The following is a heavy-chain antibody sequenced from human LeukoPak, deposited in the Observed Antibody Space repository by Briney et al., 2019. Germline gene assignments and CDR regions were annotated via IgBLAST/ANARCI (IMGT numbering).Heavy chain of an antibody. D-gene: IGHD3-10*01. CDR2: ISAYNDNT. CDR1: GYTFSSYG. Sequence: ASVKVSCKASGYTFSSYGISWVRQAPGQGLEWMGWISAYNDNTNYAQKLQGRVTMTTDTSTSTAYMELRSLRSDDTAVYYCARDAGKGFGELFFDYWGQGTLVTVSS. J-gene: IGHJ4*02. V-gene: IGHV1-18*01. CDR3: ARDAGKGFGELFFDY.